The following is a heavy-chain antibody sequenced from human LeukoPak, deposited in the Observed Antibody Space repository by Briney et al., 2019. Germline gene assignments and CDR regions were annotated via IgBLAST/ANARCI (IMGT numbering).Heavy chain of an antibody. CDR2: MRFDGTEM. CDR1: GFTFSSYS. V-gene: IGHV3-7*03. D-gene: IGHD1-1*01. J-gene: IGHJ4*02. CDR3: AREKTTGPYYFDY. Sequence: GGSLRLSCAASGFTFSSYSMNWVRQAPGKGLEWVANMRFDGTEMYYVDSVKGRFSISRDNAKNSVSLQMNSLRVEDTAVYYCAREKTTGPYYFDYWGQGILVTVSS.